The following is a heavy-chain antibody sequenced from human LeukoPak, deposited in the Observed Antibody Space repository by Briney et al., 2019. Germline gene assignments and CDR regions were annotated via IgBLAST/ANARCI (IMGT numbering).Heavy chain of an antibody. V-gene: IGHV1-69*05. CDR2: IIPIFGTA. J-gene: IGHJ5*02. Sequence: SVKVSCKASGGTFSSYAISWVRQAPGQGLEWMGGIIPIFGTANYAQKFQGRVTITTDESTSTAYMELSSLRSEDTAVYYCAREGDGYNSPNWFDPWAREPWSPSPQ. CDR3: AREGDGYNSPNWFDP. D-gene: IGHD5-24*01. CDR1: GGTFSSYA.